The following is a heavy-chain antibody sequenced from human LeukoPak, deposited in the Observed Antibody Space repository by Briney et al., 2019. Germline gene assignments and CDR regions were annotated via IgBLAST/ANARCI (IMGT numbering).Heavy chain of an antibody. V-gene: IGHV3-21*01. CDR1: GFTFSSYA. CDR2: ISSSSSYI. CDR3: ARRKGQLLYGYYYYYYMDV. Sequence: GGSLRLSCAASGFTFSSYAMHWVRQAPGKGLEWVSSISSSSSYIYYADSVKGRFTISRDNAKNSLYLQMNSLRAEDTAVYYCARRKGQLLYGYYYYYYMDVWGKGTTVTVSS. D-gene: IGHD2-2*02. J-gene: IGHJ6*03.